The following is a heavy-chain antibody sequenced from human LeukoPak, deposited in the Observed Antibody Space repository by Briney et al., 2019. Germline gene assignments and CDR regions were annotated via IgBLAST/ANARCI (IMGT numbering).Heavy chain of an antibody. CDR3: AREVSGIAVAATEGMDV. V-gene: IGHV3-11*01. CDR1: GFTFSDYY. D-gene: IGHD6-19*01. Sequence: GGSLRLSCAASGFTFSDYYMSWVRQVPGKGLEWVSYISSGGSTIYYADSVKGRFTISRDNAKNSLYLQMNSLRAEDTAVYYCAREVSGIAVAATEGMDVWGQGTTVTVSS. J-gene: IGHJ6*02. CDR2: ISSGGSTI.